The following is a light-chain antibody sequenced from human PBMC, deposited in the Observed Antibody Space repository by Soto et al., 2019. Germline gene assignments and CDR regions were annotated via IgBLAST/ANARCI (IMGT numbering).Light chain of an antibody. CDR1: QSISGY. V-gene: IGKV1-39*01. CDR3: QQSYSTPQT. Sequence: DIQMTQSPSSLSASVGDRVTITCRASQSISGYLNWYQQKPGKAPKPLIYAASSLLSGVPSRFSGGGSATDFTLTISNLQPEDFATYYCQQSYSTPQTFGQGTKVDIK. CDR2: AAS. J-gene: IGKJ1*01.